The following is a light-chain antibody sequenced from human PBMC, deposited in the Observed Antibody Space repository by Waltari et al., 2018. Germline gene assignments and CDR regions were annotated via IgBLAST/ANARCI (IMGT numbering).Light chain of an antibody. V-gene: IGKV3-15*01. Sequence: ETVLTQSPATLSVSPGESATLSCRASQSVTSNLACYQQKPGQAPRLLIYGASTRATGIPARFSGSGSATEFTLTISSLQSEDFAVYYCQHYNNWPRTFGQGTKVEIK. CDR1: QSVTSN. CDR3: QHYNNWPRT. CDR2: GAS. J-gene: IGKJ1*01.